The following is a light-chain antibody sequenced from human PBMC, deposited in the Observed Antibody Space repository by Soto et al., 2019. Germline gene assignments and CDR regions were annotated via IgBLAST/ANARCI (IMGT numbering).Light chain of an antibody. CDR3: QQYNNWPQT. Sequence: EIVMNQSPATLSVSPGERATLSCRASQSVSSNLAWYQQKPGQAPRLLIYGASTRATGIPARFSGSGSGTEFTLTISSLQSEDFAVYYCQQYNNWPQTFCQGTNVDIK. CDR1: QSVSSN. J-gene: IGKJ1*01. CDR2: GAS. V-gene: IGKV3-15*01.